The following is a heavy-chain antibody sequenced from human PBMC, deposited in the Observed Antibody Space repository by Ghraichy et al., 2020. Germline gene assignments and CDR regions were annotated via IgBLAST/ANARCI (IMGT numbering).Heavy chain of an antibody. D-gene: IGHD6-19*01. CDR2: IYSGGST. Sequence: GGSLRLSCAASGFTVSSNYMSWVRQAPGKGLEWVSVIYSGGSTYYADSVKGRFTISRDNSKNTLYLQMNSLRAEDTAVYYCARTQGWADDAFDIWGQGTMVTVSS. J-gene: IGHJ3*02. V-gene: IGHV3-53*01. CDR1: GFTVSSNY. CDR3: ARTQGWADDAFDI.